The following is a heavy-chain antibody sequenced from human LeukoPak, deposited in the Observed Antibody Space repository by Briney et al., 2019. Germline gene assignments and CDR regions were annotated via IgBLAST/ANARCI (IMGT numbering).Heavy chain of an antibody. CDR3: AREASGSSRPFDY. D-gene: IGHD6-13*01. CDR1: GGTFISYA. CDR2: IIPIFGTA. V-gene: IGHV1-69*01. J-gene: IGHJ4*02. Sequence: SSVKVSCKASGGTFISYAISWVRQAPGQGLEWRGGIIPIFGTANYAQKFQGRVTITADESTSTAYMELSSLRSEDTAVYYCAREASGSSRPFDYWGQGTLVTVSS.